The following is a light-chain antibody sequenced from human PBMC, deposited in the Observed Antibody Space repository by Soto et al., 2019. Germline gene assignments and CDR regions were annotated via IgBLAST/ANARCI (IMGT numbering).Light chain of an antibody. Sequence: QSVLTHPASVSGSPGQSITISRTGSSNDIGAYKYVAWYQQNPGKAPKLLIFEVSNPRSGVSNRFSGSKSGNTASLTIAGLQAEDEADYHCSSYTTGSTLYVFGGGTKVTVL. CDR1: SNDIGAYKY. J-gene: IGLJ1*01. CDR2: EVS. V-gene: IGLV2-14*01. CDR3: SSYTTGSTLYV.